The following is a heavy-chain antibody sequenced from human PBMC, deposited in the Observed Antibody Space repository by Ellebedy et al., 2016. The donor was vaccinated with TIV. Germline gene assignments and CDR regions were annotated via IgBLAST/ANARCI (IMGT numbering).Heavy chain of an antibody. D-gene: IGHD1-1*01. CDR3: ARETTRIGNYFDY. CDR2: IWYDGSNK. CDR1: GFTFSSYS. Sequence: GGSLRLSXAASGFTFSSYSMNWVRQAPGKGLEWVAVIWYDGSNKYYADSVKGRFTISRDNSKNTLYLQMNSLRAEDTAVYYCARETTRIGNYFDYWGQGTLVTVSS. J-gene: IGHJ4*02. V-gene: IGHV3-33*08.